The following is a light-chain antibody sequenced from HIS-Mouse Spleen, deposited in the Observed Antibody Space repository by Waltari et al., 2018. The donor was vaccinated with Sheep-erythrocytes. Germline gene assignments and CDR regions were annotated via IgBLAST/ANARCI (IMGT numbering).Light chain of an antibody. CDR1: SSDVGGYNY. J-gene: IGLJ1*01. Sequence: QSALTQPRSVSGSPGQSVTISCTGTSSDVGGYNYVSWYQQHPGKAPKLVIYDVSKRPAGVPVLFPGSKSGNAAPLTFSGLQAEDEADYYCCSYAGSYNHVFATGTKVTVL. CDR3: CSYAGSYNHV. V-gene: IGLV2-11*01. CDR2: DVS.